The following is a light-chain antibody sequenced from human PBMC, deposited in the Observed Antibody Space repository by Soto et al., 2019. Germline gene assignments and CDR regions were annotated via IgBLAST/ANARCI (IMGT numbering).Light chain of an antibody. J-gene: IGLJ3*02. CDR2: DDS. CDR3: QIWDSISDHWV. Sequence: SYELTQPPSVSVAPGQTARITCGGNNIGIKSVQWYLQRPGQAPVVVVYDDSDRPSGIPERFSGSNSGNTATLTISRVEAGDDADYYCQIWDSISDHWVFGGGTKLTVL. CDR1: NIGIKS. V-gene: IGLV3-21*02.